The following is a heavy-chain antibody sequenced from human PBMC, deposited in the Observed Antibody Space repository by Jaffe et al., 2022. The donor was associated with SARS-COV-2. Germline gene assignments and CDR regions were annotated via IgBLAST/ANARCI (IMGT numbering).Heavy chain of an antibody. J-gene: IGHJ6*02. CDR3: ARLQSYSVDV. Sequence: QVQLQESGPGLLKPSETLSLTCAVSISSDHWWSWLRQPPGKGLEWIGEMYHGRGTHYNPSLKSRVTLSVDKSKNQFSLNLTSVTAADTAVYYCARLQSYSVDVWGQGTTVTVSS. CDR2: MYHGRGT. CDR1: ISSDHW. D-gene: IGHD2-21*01. V-gene: IGHV4-4*02.